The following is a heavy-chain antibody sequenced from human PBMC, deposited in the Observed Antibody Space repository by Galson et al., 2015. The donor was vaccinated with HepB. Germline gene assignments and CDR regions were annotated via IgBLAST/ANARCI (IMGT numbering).Heavy chain of an antibody. CDR2: IIPILGIA. Sequence: SCKASGGTFSSYTISWVRQAPGQGLEWMGRIIPILGIANYAQKFQGRVTITADKSTSTAYMGLSSLRSEDTAVYYCARVLVAVASTDAFDIWGQGTMVTVSS. CDR3: ARVLVAVASTDAFDI. D-gene: IGHD6-19*01. J-gene: IGHJ3*02. CDR1: GGTFSSYT. V-gene: IGHV1-69*02.